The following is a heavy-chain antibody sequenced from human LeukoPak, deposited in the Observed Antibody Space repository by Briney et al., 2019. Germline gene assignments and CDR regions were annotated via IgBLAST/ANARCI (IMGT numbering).Heavy chain of an antibody. D-gene: IGHD3-10*01. CDR3: PRQDGSVTIGSYYSDY. J-gene: IGHJ4*02. CDR1: GGSISSGGYS. Sequence: PSETLSLTCAVSGGSISSGGYSWSWIRQPPGKGLEWIGYIYHSGSTYYNPSLKSRVTISVDRSKNQFSLKLSSVTAADTAVYYCPRQDGSVTIGSYYSDYWAKETLVTVSS. V-gene: IGHV4-30-2*01. CDR2: IYHSGST.